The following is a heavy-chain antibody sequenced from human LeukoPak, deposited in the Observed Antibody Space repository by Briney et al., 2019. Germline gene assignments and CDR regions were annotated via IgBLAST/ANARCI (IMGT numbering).Heavy chain of an antibody. CDR2: INPNSVGT. V-gene: IGHV1-2*02. D-gene: IGHD1-26*01. CDR1: GYTFTGYD. J-gene: IGHJ6*03. Sequence: ASVKVSCKASGYTFTGYDMHWGRQAPGQGLEWMGWINPNSVGTNYAQKFQGRVTMTRDTSISTAFMDLSRLRSDDTAVYYCARARGIVGATTALYYYYYYMDVWGKGTTVTVSS. CDR3: ARARGIVGATTALYYYYYYMDV.